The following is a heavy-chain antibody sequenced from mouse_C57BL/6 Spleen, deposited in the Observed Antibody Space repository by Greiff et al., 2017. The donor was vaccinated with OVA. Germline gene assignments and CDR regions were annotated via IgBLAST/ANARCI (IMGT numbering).Heavy chain of an antibody. V-gene: IGHV1-18*01. J-gene: IGHJ4*01. CDR3: ARTSYLYYAMDY. CDR2: INPNNGGT. D-gene: IGHD6-5*01. Sequence: EVQLQQSGPELVKPGASVKIPCKASGYTFTDYNMDWVKQSHGKSLEWIGDINPNNGGTIYNQKFKGKATLTVEKSSSTAYMELRSLTSEAAVVYYCARTSYLYYAMDYWGQGTSVTVSS. CDR1: GYTFTDYN.